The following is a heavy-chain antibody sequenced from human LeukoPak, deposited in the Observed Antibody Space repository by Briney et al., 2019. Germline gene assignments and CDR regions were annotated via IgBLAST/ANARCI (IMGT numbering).Heavy chain of an antibody. CDR1: GFTFSDYY. J-gene: IGHJ4*02. CDR2: FISIGSTI. CDR3: ARGSGTNFWSGYYTGFDY. D-gene: IGHD3-3*01. V-gene: IGHV3-11*04. Sequence: PGGSRDLSCAASGFTFSDYYMSWIRQAPGKGLEWVSYFISIGSTIYYADSVKGRFTISRDNAKNSLYLQMNRLRAEDTAVYYCARGSGTNFWSGYYTGFDYWGQGTLVTVSS.